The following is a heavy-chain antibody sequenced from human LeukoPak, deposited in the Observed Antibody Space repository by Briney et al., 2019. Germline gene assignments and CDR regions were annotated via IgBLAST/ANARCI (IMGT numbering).Heavy chain of an antibody. CDR1: GFTFSDYY. V-gene: IGHV3-11*01. CDR3: ARELYGSGSYYIGNWFDP. Sequence: GGSLRLSCAASGFTFSDYYMSWIRQAPGKGLEWVSYISSSGSTMYYADSVKGRFTISRDNAKNSLYLQMNSLRAEDTAVYYCARELYGSGSYYIGNWFDPWGQGTLVTVSS. D-gene: IGHD3-10*01. J-gene: IGHJ5*02. CDR2: ISSSGSTM.